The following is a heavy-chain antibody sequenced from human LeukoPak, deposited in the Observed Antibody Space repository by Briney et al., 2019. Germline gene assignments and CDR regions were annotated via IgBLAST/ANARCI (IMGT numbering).Heavy chain of an antibody. D-gene: IGHD3-10*01. V-gene: IGHV4-59*01. CDR1: GGSISSKY. CDR3: ARVEGSGPFDAFDI. Sequence: SETLSLTCIVSGGSISSKYWSWIRQPPGKGLEWIGYIYYGGSTNYNPSLKSRVTISVDTSKNQFSLKLSSVTAADTAVYFCARVEGSGPFDAFDIWGQGTMVTVSS. CDR2: IYYGGST. J-gene: IGHJ3*02.